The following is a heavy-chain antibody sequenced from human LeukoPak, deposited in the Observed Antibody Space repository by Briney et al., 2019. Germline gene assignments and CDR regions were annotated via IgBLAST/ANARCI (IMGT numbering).Heavy chain of an antibody. CDR3: AREGVRGGRPHDY. CDR1: GFIVNSYA. CDR2: IYSDGVT. V-gene: IGHV3-66*01. D-gene: IGHD3-16*01. Sequence: GGSLRLSCAASGFIVNSYAMSWVRQAPGKGLAWVSLIYSDGVTQYADSVKGRFTISRDNSKNTLYLQMNSLRAEDTAVYYCAREGVRGGRPHDYWGQGTLVTVSS. J-gene: IGHJ4*02.